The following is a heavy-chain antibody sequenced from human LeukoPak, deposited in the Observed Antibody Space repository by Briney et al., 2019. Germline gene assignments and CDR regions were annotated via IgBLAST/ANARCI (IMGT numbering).Heavy chain of an antibody. CDR2: ISYDGSNK. CDR1: GFTFSSYA. J-gene: IGHJ4*02. Sequence: GRSLRLSCAASGFTFSSYAMHWVRQAPGKGLEWVAVISYDGSNKYYADSVKGRFTISRDNSKNTLYLQMNSLRAEDTAVYYCSLQYPGDHWGQGTLVTVSS. CDR3: SLQYPGDH. V-gene: IGHV3-30-3*01. D-gene: IGHD4-11*01.